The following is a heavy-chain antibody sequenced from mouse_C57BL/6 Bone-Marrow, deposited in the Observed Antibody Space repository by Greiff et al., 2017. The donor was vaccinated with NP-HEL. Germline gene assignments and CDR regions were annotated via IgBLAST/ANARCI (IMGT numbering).Heavy chain of an antibody. Sequence: QVQLKQPGAELVKPGASVKMSCKASGYTFTSYWITWVKQRPGQGLEWIGDIYPGSGSTNYNEKFKSKATLTVDTSSSTAYMQLSSLTSEDAAVYYCARRGPYYYGSSPYFDYWGQGTTLTVSS. CDR1: GYTFTSYW. J-gene: IGHJ2*01. CDR2: IYPGSGST. CDR3: ARRGPYYYGSSPYFDY. V-gene: IGHV1-55*01. D-gene: IGHD1-1*01.